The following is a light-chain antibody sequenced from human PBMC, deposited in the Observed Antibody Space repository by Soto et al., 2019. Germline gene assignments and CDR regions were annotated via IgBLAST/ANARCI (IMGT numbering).Light chain of an antibody. J-gene: IGKJ2*01. CDR2: GAS. Sequence: EIVMTQSPANLSVSPGERATLSCRASQSVSSNLAWYQQQPGQGPRLLIYGASTRATSIPARFSGSGAATAFTLTINSLQYEEFAADYCQQYNKWPPYTFGQGTKLEIK. V-gene: IGKV3-15*01. CDR3: QQYNKWPPYT. CDR1: QSVSSN.